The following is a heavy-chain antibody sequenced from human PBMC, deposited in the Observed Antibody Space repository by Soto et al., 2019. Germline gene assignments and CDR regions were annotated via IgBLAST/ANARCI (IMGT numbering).Heavy chain of an antibody. CDR1: GDSISSSSYY. CDR2: IYYSGSN. CDR3: ARPRTSVVTQAYFDV. V-gene: IGHV4-39*01. D-gene: IGHD2-21*02. J-gene: IGHJ4*02. Sequence: TSETLSLTCTVSGDSISSSSYYWGWIRQPPGQGLEWIGSIYYSGSNYNNPSLRRLASISIDTTKNQFPHKIKSVTAEATALYFCARPRTSVVTQAYFDVWGPGSLVTVSS.